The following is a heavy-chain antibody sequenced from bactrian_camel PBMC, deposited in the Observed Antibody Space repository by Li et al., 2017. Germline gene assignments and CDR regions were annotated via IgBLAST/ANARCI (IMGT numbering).Heavy chain of an antibody. Sequence: ESGGGSVQAGGSLRLSCTIRGSTTASYSMGWFRQTPGKEREWVAHVYIGTGRTDYADSVKGRFTFSQDNTLQMNSLKPEDTAMYYCAASVWATGQYRNEKAYAYWGHGTQVTVS. CDR3: AASVWATGQYRNEKAYAY. J-gene: IGHJ4*01. V-gene: IGHV3S31*01. CDR2: VYIGTGRT. CDR1: GSTTASYS. D-gene: IGHD3*01.